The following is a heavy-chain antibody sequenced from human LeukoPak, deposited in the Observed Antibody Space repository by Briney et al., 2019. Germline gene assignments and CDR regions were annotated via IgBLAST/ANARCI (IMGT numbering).Heavy chain of an antibody. CDR1: GFTFSSYA. Sequence: GGSLRLSCAASGFTFSSYAMSWVRQAPGKGLEWVANIKQDGSQKYYVDSVKGRFSISRDNAKNSLYLQMNSLRAEDTAVYYCARGMMTLDYWGQGTLVTVSS. D-gene: IGHD3-16*01. V-gene: IGHV3-7*01. J-gene: IGHJ4*02. CDR3: ARGMMTLDY. CDR2: IKQDGSQK.